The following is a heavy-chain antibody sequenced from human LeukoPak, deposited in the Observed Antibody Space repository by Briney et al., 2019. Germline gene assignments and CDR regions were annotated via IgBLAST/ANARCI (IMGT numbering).Heavy chain of an antibody. V-gene: IGHV3-13*01. D-gene: IGHD1-26*01. CDR1: GFTFSSYD. J-gene: IGHJ4*02. Sequence: GGSLRLSCAASGFTFSSYDMHWVRQATGKGLEWVSAIGVAANTFYSGSVKGRFTISRENAKNSLYLLMSSLRAEDTAVYYCARQNTPHGNFDYWGQGTLVTVYS. CDR3: ARQNTPHGNFDY. CDR2: IGVAANT.